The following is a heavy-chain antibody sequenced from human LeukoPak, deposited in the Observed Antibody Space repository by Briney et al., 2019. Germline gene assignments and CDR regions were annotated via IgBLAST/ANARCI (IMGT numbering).Heavy chain of an antibody. CDR3: AKDNYYDSSGYFSKWYYFDY. Sequence: RPGGSLRLSCAASGFTFSSYAMSWVRQAPGKGLEWASAISGSGGSTYYADSVKGRFTISRDNSKNTLYLQMNSLRAEDTAVYYCAKDNYYDSSGYFSKWYYFDYWGQGTLVTVSS. CDR2: ISGSGGST. D-gene: IGHD3-22*01. CDR1: GFTFSSYA. J-gene: IGHJ4*02. V-gene: IGHV3-23*01.